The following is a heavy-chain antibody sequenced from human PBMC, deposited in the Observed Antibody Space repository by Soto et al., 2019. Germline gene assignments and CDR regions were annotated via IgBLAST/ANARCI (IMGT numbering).Heavy chain of an antibody. CDR1: GYTFTSYR. CDR2: IIPIFGTA. J-gene: IGHJ5*02. V-gene: IGHV1-69*13. Sequence: GASVKVSCKASGYTFTSYRISWVRQAPGQGLEWMGGIIPIFGTANYAQKFQGRVTITADESTSTAYMELSSLRSEDTAVYYCARDRGPSSGYYPYWFDPWGQGTLVTVSS. D-gene: IGHD3-22*01. CDR3: ARDRGPSSGYYPYWFDP.